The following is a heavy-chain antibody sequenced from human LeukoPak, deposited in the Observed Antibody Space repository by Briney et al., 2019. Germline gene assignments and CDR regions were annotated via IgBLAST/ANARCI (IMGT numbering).Heavy chain of an antibody. Sequence: PGGALRLSCAASGFTFSSYGMNWVRQAPGKGLEWVSYISSSSETIYYADSVKGRFTISRDNAKKSLFLQMNSLRAEDTAVYYCARARQGDCSSTSCYPWDAFDIWGQGTMVTVSS. CDR3: ARARQGDCSSTSCYPWDAFDI. J-gene: IGHJ3*02. CDR1: GFTFSSYG. V-gene: IGHV3-48*01. CDR2: ISSSSETI. D-gene: IGHD2-2*01.